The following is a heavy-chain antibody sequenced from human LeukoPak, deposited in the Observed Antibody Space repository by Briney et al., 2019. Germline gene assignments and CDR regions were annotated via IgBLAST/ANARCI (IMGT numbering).Heavy chain of an antibody. D-gene: IGHD2-15*01. Sequence: GGSLRLSCAASGFTVSTNYMNWVRQAPGKGLEWVSVVYSGGSTYYADSVKGRFTISRDNSKNTLYLQMSSLRAEDTAVYYCAKYCSGGSCYSGLDYWGQGTLVTVSS. CDR1: GFTVSTNY. J-gene: IGHJ4*02. CDR2: VYSGGST. CDR3: AKYCSGGSCYSGLDY. V-gene: IGHV3-53*01.